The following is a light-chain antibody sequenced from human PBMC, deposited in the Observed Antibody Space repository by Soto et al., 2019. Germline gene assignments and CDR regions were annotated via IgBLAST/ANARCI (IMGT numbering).Light chain of an antibody. J-gene: IGKJ2*01. Sequence: EIVLTQSPATLYLSPGERATLSCRASQSVDHYLAWYQQKPGQAPRLLIYDASNRATGIPARFSGSGSGTDFTLTISSLEPEDFAVYYCQQRNNWPLYTFGQGTKLEI. CDR2: DAS. CDR1: QSVDHY. CDR3: QQRNNWPLYT. V-gene: IGKV3-11*01.